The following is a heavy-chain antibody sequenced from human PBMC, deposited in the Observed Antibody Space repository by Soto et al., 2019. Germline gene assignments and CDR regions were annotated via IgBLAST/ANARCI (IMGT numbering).Heavy chain of an antibody. CDR3: ARDSQYWYFEL. J-gene: IGHJ2*01. CDR2: ISASSGNT. CDR1: GYTFTSDG. V-gene: IGHV1-18*01. Sequence: QVQLVQSGAEVKKPGASVKVSCKASGYTFTSDGISWVRQAPRQGLEWMGWISASSGNTNYAQKLQGRVTMTTDTSTSTAYMELRSLRSDDTAMYYCARDSQYWYFELWGRGTLVTVSS.